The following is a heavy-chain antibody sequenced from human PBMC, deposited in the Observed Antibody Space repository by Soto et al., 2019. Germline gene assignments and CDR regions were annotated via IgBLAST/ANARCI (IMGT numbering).Heavy chain of an antibody. J-gene: IGHJ4*02. V-gene: IGHV4-39*01. CDR3: ASSVEMATVRYYFDY. CDR2: IYYSGST. D-gene: IGHD4-4*01. CDR1: GGSISSSSYY. Sequence: NPSETLSLTCTVSGGSISSSSYYWGWIRQPPGKGLEWIGSIYYSGSTYYNPSLKSRVTISVDTSKNQFSLKLSSVTAADTAVYYCASSVEMATVRYYFDYWGQGTLVTVSS.